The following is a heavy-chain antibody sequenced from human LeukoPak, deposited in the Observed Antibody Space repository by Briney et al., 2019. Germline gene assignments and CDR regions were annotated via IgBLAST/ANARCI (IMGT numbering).Heavy chain of an antibody. V-gene: IGHV4-34*01. J-gene: IGHJ5*02. D-gene: IGHD3-10*01. CDR2: INHSGST. Sequence: SDTLSLTCAVYGGSFSGYYWSWIRQPPGKGLEWIGEINHSGSTNYNPSLKSRVTVSVDTSKNQFSLKLSSVTAADTAVYYCARGPYGSVSYWWNWFDPWGQGTLVTVSS. CDR3: ARGPYGSVSYWWNWFDP. CDR1: GGSFSGYY.